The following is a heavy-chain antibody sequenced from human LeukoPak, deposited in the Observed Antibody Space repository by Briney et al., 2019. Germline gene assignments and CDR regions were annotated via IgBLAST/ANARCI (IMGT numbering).Heavy chain of an antibody. CDR1: GYNFANYW. V-gene: IGHV5-51*01. J-gene: IGHJ4*02. D-gene: IGHD2-2*02. CDR3: ARLYCSSASCYTGSSYYFDY. CDR2: IYPGASDA. Sequence: GESLKISCEGSGYNFANYWIAWVRQMPGKGLEWMGIIYPGASDARYSPSFQGQVAISADTSISTAYLQWNTLKASDSATHYCARLYCSSASCYTGSSYYFDYWGQGALVTVSS.